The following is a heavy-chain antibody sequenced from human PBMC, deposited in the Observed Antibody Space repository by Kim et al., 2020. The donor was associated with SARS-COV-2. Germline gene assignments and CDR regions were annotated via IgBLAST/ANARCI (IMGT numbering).Heavy chain of an antibody. J-gene: IGHJ6*02. CDR3: AKGGYYYCGMDV. V-gene: IGHV3-30*02. Sequence: YYADSVKGRLTIPRDNSKNTLYLQMNSLRAEDTAVYYCAKGGYYYCGMDVWGQGTTVTVSS.